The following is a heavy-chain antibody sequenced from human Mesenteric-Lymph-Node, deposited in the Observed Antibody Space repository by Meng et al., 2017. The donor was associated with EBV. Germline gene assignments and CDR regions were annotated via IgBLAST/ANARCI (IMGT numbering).Heavy chain of an antibody. CDR3: ARAPLYGDNDWFDP. J-gene: IGHJ5*02. CDR2: IYHSGST. Sequence: QGQVQEPGPGLGKPSGTLSLTCAVSGGSISSSYWCIWVRQPPGKGLEWIGEIYHSGSTNYNPSLKSRVTISLDKSKNQFSLKLSSVTAADTAVYYCARAPLYGDNDWFDPWGQGTLVTVSS. V-gene: IGHV4-4*02. D-gene: IGHD4-17*01. CDR1: GGSISSSYW.